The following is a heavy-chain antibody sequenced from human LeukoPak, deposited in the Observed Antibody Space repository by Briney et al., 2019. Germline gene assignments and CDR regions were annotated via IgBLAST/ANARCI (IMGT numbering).Heavy chain of an antibody. CDR3: AKCIQIWSVGDY. D-gene: IGHD5-18*01. CDR2: FSGSGVST. CDR1: GFTVSTNY. J-gene: IGHJ4*02. Sequence: PGGSLRLSCAASGFTVSTNYMSWVRQAPGKGLEWVSGFSGSGVSTYYADSVKGRFTISRDNSKNTLYLQMNSLRAEDTAIYYCAKCIQIWSVGDYWGQGTLVTVSS. V-gene: IGHV3-23*01.